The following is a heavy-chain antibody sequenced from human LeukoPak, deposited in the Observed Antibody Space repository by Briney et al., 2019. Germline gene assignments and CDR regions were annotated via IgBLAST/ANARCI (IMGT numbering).Heavy chain of an antibody. V-gene: IGHV4-4*02. J-gene: IGHJ4*02. D-gene: IGHD3-10*01. CDR1: GGSISSSNW. CDR3: ARITNYYGSGSYYNGRHFDY. Sequence: SGTLSLTCAVSGGSISSSNWWSWVRQPPGKGLEWIGEIYHSGSTNYNPSLKSRVTISVDKSKNQFSLKLSSVTAADTAVYYCARITNYYGSGSYYNGRHFDYWGQGTLVTVSS. CDR2: IYHSGST.